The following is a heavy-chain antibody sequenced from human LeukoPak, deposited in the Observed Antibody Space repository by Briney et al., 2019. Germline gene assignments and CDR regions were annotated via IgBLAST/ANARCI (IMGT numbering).Heavy chain of an antibody. CDR3: ARGVPYYYDSSGYPDPPYYFDY. J-gene: IGHJ4*02. CDR2: INHSGST. CDR1: GGSFSGYY. D-gene: IGHD3-22*01. V-gene: IGHV4-34*01. Sequence: SETLSLTCAVYGGSFSGYYWSWIRQPPGKGLEWIGEINHSGSTNYNPSLKSRVTISVDTSKNQFSLKLGSVTAADTAVYYCARGVPYYYDSSGYPDPPYYFDYWGQGTLVTVSS.